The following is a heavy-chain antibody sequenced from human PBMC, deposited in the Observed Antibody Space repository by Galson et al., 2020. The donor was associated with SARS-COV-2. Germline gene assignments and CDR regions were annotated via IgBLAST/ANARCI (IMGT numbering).Heavy chain of an antibody. CDR3: ARIAGYSSSWPNYYYYGMDV. J-gene: IGHJ6*02. CDR2: INPNSGGP. V-gene: IGHV1-2*02. D-gene: IGHD6-13*01. CDR1: AYTFTGYY. Sequence: ASAKVSCKASAYTFTGYYMHWVRQAPAQGLEWLGWINPNSGGPNYAQKFQGRVTMTRDTSISTAYMELSRLRSDDTAVYYCARIAGYSSSWPNYYYYGMDVWGQGSTVTVSS.